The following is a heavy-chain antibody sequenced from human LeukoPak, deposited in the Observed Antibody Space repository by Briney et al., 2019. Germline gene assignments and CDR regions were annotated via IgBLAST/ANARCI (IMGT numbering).Heavy chain of an antibody. D-gene: IGHD4-4*01. CDR1: GYTFTSYD. J-gene: IGHJ6*02. CDR2: MNPNSGNT. Sequence: ASVKVSCKASGYTFTSYDINWVRQTTGQGLEWMGWMNPNSGNTGYAQKFRGRVTMTRNTSISTAYMELSSLRSEDTAVYYCARIQYSNWGYYYYGMDVWGQGTTVTVSS. CDR3: ARIQYSNWGYYYYGMDV. V-gene: IGHV1-8*01.